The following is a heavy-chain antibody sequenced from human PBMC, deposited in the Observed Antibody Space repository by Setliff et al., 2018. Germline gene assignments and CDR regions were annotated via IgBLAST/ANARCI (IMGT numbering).Heavy chain of an antibody. V-gene: IGHV3-11*01. CDR1: GFTFSNYY. CDR2: IHDSGNPT. CDR3: ARTTGYRLEGDFDY. Sequence: KTGGSLRLSCAASGFTFSNYYMTWIRQAPGKGLEWISYIHDSGNPTYYADSVKGRFTVSRDNAKNSLYLQMTSLRAEDTAIYYCARTTGYRLEGDFDYWGQGTLVTVSS. D-gene: IGHD3-16*01. J-gene: IGHJ4*02.